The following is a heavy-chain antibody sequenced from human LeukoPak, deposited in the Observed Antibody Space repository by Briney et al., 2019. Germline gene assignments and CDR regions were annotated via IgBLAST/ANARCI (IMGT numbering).Heavy chain of an antibody. V-gene: IGHV3-48*03. D-gene: IGHD3-22*01. CDR3: ARAGYYYDSSGYPHFDY. CDR1: GFTFSSYE. Sequence: GGSLRLSCAASGFTFSSYEMNWVRQAPGKGLEWVSYISSSGSTIYYADSVKGRSTISRDNAKNSLYLQMNSLRAEDTAVYYCARAGYYYDSSGYPHFDYWGQGTLVTVSS. J-gene: IGHJ4*02. CDR2: ISSSGSTI.